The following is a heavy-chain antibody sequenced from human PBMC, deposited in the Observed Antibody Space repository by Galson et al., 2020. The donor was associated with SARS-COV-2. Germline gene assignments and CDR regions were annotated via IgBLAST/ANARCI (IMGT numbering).Heavy chain of an antibody. D-gene: IGHD3-10*02. V-gene: IGHV4-4*02. Sequence: SKTLYLTCAVYGGSISSSSWWNWVRQPPGKGLEWIGEIYHSGSTNYNPSLKSRVTISVDKSKNQFSLKLTSVTAADTAVYYCARYVASDGAYVAYWGQGTLVTVSS. J-gene: IGHJ4*02. CDR3: ARYVASDGAYVAY. CDR1: GGSISSSSW. CDR2: IYHSGST.